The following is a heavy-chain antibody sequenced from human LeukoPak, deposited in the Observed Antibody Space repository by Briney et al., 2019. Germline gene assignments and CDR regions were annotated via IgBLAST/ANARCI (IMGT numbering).Heavy chain of an antibody. Sequence: PGRSLRLSCAASGFTFDDYAMHWVRQAPGKGLEWVSGISWNSGSIGYADSVKGRFTISRDNAKNSLYLQVNSLRAEDTALYYCAKDIERYSSSWEFDYWGQGTLVTVSS. D-gene: IGHD6-13*01. CDR3: AKDIERYSSSWEFDY. J-gene: IGHJ4*02. CDR2: ISWNSGSI. V-gene: IGHV3-9*01. CDR1: GFTFDDYA.